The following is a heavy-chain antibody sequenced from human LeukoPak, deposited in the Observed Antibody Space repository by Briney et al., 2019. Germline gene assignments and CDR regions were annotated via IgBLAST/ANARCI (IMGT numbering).Heavy chain of an antibody. CDR3: ARYSGLGVPDY. V-gene: IGHV4-59*08. Sequence: PSETLSLTCTVSGGSISSYYWSWIQQPPGKGLEWIGYIYYSGSTNYNPSLKSRLTISVDTSKNRFSLKLSSVTPEDTAVYYCARYSGLGVPDYWGQGTLVTVSS. J-gene: IGHJ4*02. D-gene: IGHD2-21*01. CDR1: GGSISSYY. CDR2: IYYSGST.